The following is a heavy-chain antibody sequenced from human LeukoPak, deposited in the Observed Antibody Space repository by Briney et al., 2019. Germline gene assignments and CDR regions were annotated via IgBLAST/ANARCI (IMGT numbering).Heavy chain of an antibody. CDR2: ISSSTNYI. CDR1: GFTFSSYS. CDR3: ARILEPTGENY. J-gene: IGHJ4*02. D-gene: IGHD1-1*01. Sequence: GGSLRLSCAASGFTFSSYSMNWVRQAPGKGLEWVSSISSSTNYIYYADSVKGRFTISRDNAKNSLYLQMNSLRAEDTAVYYCARILEPTGENYWGQGTLVTVSS. V-gene: IGHV3-21*01.